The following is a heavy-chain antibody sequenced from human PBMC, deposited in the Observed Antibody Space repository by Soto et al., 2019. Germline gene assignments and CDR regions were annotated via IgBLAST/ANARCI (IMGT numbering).Heavy chain of an antibody. CDR3: ARERPGAYYYYGMDV. V-gene: IGHV3-74*01. D-gene: IGHD1-26*01. J-gene: IGHJ6*02. CDR2: INSDGSST. Sequence: EVQLVESGGGLVQPGGSLRLSCAASGFTFSSYWMHWVRQAPGKGLVWVSRINSDGSSTSYADSVKGRFTISRDNAKNTLYLQMNSLRAEVTAVYYCARERPGAYYYYGMDVWGQGTTVTVSS. CDR1: GFTFSSYW.